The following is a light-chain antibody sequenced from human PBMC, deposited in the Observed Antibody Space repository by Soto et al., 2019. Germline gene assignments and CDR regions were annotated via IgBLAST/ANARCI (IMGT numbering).Light chain of an antibody. CDR1: QSVLYSSNNKNY. CDR3: QQYYSTPPT. CDR2: WAS. Sequence: DIVMTQSPDSLAVSLGERATINCKSSQSVLYSSNNKNYLAWYQHKPGEPPKLLIYWASTRESVVPDRFSGSGSGTDFTLTISSLQAEDVAVYYCQQYYSTPPTFGQGTKVEIK. J-gene: IGKJ1*01. V-gene: IGKV4-1*01.